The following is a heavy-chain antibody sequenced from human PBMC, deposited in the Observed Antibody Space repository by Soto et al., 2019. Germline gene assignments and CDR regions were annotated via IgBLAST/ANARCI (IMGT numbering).Heavy chain of an antibody. D-gene: IGHD2-21*02. CDR1: GGTFSSYA. V-gene: IGHV1-69*01. Sequence: QVQLVQSGAEVKKPGSSVKVSCKASGGTFSSYAISWVRQAPGQGLEWLGGLIPIFGTANYAQKFQGRVTINADESTSTAYMELSSLRSEDTAVYYCASATLAYCGGDCYRPDAFDIWGQGTMVTVSS. CDR2: LIPIFGTA. CDR3: ASATLAYCGGDCYRPDAFDI. J-gene: IGHJ3*02.